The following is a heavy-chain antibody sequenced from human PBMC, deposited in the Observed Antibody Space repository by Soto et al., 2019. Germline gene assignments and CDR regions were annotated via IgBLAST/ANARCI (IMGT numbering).Heavy chain of an antibody. J-gene: IGHJ2*01. CDR2: IFPIFGTA. D-gene: IGHD3-22*01. V-gene: IGHV1-69*06. CDR3: ASTKYDSSAYYYWYLGL. Sequence: QVQLLQSGAEVMKPGASVKVSCKASGYSFTGYYIHWVRQAPGQGLEWMGWIFPIFGTANYAQKFQGRVTITADTSANTVYLELSSLRSEDTAVYYCASTKYDSSAYYYWYLGLWGRGTLVTVSS. CDR1: GYSFTGYY.